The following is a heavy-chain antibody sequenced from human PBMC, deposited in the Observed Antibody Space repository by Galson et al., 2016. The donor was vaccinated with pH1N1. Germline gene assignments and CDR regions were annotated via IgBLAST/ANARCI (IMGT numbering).Heavy chain of an antibody. V-gene: IGHV5-51*03. CDR2: IYPGDSDT. J-gene: IGHJ4*02. Sequence: QSGAEVTKPGESLKISCTGSGYDFSNCWIGWVRQMPGKGLEWMGIIYPGDSDTRYSPSCQGQVTISAYKSIDTAFLQCNSLKASATAMYYCARHRGGGGGDSYYFDYWGQGALVTVSS. D-gene: IGHD2-21*02. CDR3: ARHRGGGGGDSYYFDY. CDR1: GYDFSNCW.